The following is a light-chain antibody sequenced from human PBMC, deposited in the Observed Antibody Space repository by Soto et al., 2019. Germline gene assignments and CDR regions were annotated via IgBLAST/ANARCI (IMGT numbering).Light chain of an antibody. Sequence: EIVMTQSPDTLSVSPGERATRSCSASQRVSSNLAWYHQKPGRAPRLLIYGASTRATGMPARFSGSGSGTEFTLTISSLQSEDFAVYYCQQYNDWPPTFGQGTKVDIK. V-gene: IGKV3-15*01. CDR1: QRVSSN. J-gene: IGKJ1*01. CDR3: QQYNDWPPT. CDR2: GAS.